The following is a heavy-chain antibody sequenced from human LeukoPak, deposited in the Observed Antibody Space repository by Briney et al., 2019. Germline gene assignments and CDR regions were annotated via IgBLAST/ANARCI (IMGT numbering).Heavy chain of an antibody. CDR2: ISYDGSNK. D-gene: IGHD4-17*01. Sequence: GGSLRLSCAASGFTFSSYAMHWVRQAPGKGLEWVSVISYDGSNKYYEDSVKGRFTISRDNSKNMFYVQINSLRPEGTAVYYCARGFPYDDPTEGYYYLMDVWGQGTTVTVSS. J-gene: IGHJ6*02. CDR1: GFTFSSYA. V-gene: IGHV3-30-3*01. CDR3: ARGFPYDDPTEGYYYLMDV.